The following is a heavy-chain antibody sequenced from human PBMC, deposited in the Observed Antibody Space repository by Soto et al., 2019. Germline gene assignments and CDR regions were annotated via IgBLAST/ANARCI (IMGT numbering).Heavy chain of an antibody. CDR2: IYYSGST. D-gene: IGHD4-17*01. Sequence: TLSLTCTVSGGSISSGDYYWSWIRQPPGKGLEWIGYIYYSGSTYYNPSLKSRVTISVDTSKNQFSLKLSSVTAADTAVYYCARGIDDYGFYYFDYWGQGTLVTVSS. CDR1: GGSISSGDYY. J-gene: IGHJ4*02. V-gene: IGHV4-30-4*01. CDR3: ARGIDDYGFYYFDY.